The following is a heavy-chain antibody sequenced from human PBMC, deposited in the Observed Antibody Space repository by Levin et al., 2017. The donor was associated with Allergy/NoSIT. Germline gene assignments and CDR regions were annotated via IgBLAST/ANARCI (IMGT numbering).Heavy chain of an antibody. CDR3: ATDLNCSSTSCYEFDY. V-gene: IGHV4-30-4*01. D-gene: IGHD2-2*01. J-gene: IGHJ4*02. CDR1: GGSISSGDYY. CDR2: IYYSGST. Sequence: SETLSLTCTVSGGSISSGDYYWSWIRQPPGTGLEWIGYIYYSGSTYYNPSLKSRVTISVDTSKNQFSLKLSSVTAADTAVYYCATDLNCSSTSCYEFDYWGQGTLVTVSS.